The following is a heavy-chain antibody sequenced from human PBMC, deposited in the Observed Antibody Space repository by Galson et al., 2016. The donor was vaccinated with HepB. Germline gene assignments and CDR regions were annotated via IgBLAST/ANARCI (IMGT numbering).Heavy chain of an antibody. J-gene: IGHJ4*02. CDR2: ISGGDSRT. CDR3: ALRAPSSTGVSPADS. Sequence: SLRLSCAASGFTFSNYAMSWVRQAPGKGLEWVSGISGGDSRTYYTDSVKGRFTISRDNSKNALYLQIKSLRGEDTAVYYCALRAPSSTGVSPADSWGQGILVTVSS. D-gene: IGHD4-23*01. CDR1: GFTFSNYA. V-gene: IGHV3-23*01.